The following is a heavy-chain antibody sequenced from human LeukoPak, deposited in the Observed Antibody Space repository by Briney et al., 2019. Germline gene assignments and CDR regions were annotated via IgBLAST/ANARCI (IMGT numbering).Heavy chain of an antibody. J-gene: IGHJ4*02. D-gene: IGHD7-27*01. CDR2: MDPNSGVT. V-gene: IGHV1-2*02. Sequence: ASVKVSCKASGYTLIAHYIHWVRQAPGQGLEWMGWMDPNSGVTLYAQKFQARVTMTRDTSISAAYMELSRLTSDDTALYFCARAVNWGYDYWGQGTLVTVSS. CDR1: GYTLIAHY. CDR3: ARAVNWGYDY.